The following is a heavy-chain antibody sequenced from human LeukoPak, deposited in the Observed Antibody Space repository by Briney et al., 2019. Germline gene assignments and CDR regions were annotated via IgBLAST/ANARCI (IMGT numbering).Heavy chain of an antibody. CDR2: INHSGST. Sequence: SETLSLTCAVYGGSFSGYYWSWIRQPPGKGLEWIGEINHSGSTNYNPSLKSRVTISVDTSKNQFSLKLSSVTAADTAVYYCARELRQQLVSDYWGQGTLVTVSS. D-gene: IGHD6-13*01. J-gene: IGHJ4*02. CDR3: ARELRQQLVSDY. V-gene: IGHV4-34*01. CDR1: GGSFSGYY.